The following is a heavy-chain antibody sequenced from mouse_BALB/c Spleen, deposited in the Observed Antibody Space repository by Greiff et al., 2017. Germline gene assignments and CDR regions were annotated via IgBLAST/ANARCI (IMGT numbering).Heavy chain of an antibody. CDR2: INPSNGRT. D-gene: IGHD4-1*01. CDR1: GYTFTSYW. V-gene: IGHV1S81*02. CDR3: ERGNWERDAMDY. Sequence: QVQLQQPGAELVKPGASVKLSCKASGYTFTSYWMHWVKQRPGQGLEWIGEINPSNGRTNYNEKFKSKATLASDKSSSTAYMELSSLTSEDSAVFYCERGNWERDAMDYWGQGTSVTVSS. J-gene: IGHJ4*01.